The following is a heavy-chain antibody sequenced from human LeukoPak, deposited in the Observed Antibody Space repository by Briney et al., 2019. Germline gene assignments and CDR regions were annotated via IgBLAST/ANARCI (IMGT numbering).Heavy chain of an antibody. CDR1: GGSFSGYY. V-gene: IGHV4-38-2*01. Sequence: PSETLSLTCAVYGGSFSGYYWGWIRQPPGKGLEWIGSIYHSGSTYYNPSLKSRVTISVDTSKNQFSLKLSSVTAADTAVYYCAGISSSSWVRHAFDIWGQGTMVTVSS. J-gene: IGHJ3*02. CDR3: AGISSSSWVRHAFDI. CDR2: IYHSGST. D-gene: IGHD6-13*01.